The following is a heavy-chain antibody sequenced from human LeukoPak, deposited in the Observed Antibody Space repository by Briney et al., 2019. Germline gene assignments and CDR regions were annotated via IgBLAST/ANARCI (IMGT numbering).Heavy chain of an antibody. CDR2: ISGSGGST. Sequence: GGSLRLSCAASGFTFSSYAMSWVRQAPGKGLDWVSAISGSGGSTYYADSVKGRFTISRDNSKNTLYLQMYSLRAEDTAVYYCAKSYYYGSGTDYWGQGTLVTVSS. CDR3: AKSYYYGSGTDY. J-gene: IGHJ4*02. V-gene: IGHV3-23*01. CDR1: GFTFSSYA. D-gene: IGHD3-10*01.